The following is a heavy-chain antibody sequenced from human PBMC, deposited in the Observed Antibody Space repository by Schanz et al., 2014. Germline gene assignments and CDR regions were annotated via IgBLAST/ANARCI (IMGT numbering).Heavy chain of an antibody. J-gene: IGHJ3*02. CDR3: ARVHIATYHYNSPGAFDI. V-gene: IGHV1-18*01. Sequence: QLMQSGSEVRKPGASVKVSCKASGYIFGSHGMTWVRQAPGQGPELMGWINAHTGNTQYAQKFQGRVNMTRDTVTTTVHLELTRLRTDDTAIYYCARVHIATYHYNSPGAFDIGGQGPRVTVSS. D-gene: IGHD3-10*01. CDR2: INAHTGNT. CDR1: GYIFGSHG.